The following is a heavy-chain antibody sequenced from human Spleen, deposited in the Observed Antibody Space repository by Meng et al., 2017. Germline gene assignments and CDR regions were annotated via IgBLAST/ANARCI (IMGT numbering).Heavy chain of an antibody. CDR2: INHSGSA. V-gene: IGHV4-34*01. Sequence: QVQLQQWGAGLLKPSETLSLTCAVYGGSFSSYYWSWIRQPPGKGLEWSGEINHSGSANYNPSLKSRVTISVDTSKSQFSLKLSSVTAADTAVYYCARRGGPGSYSPWGPGTLVTVSS. J-gene: IGHJ5*02. CDR1: GGSFSSYY. CDR3: ARRGGPGSYSP. D-gene: IGHD3-10*01.